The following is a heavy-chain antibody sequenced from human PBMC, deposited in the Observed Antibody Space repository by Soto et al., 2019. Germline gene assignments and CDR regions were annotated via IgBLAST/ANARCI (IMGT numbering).Heavy chain of an antibody. J-gene: IGHJ4*02. CDR1: GFTFSNYG. V-gene: IGHV3-23*01. CDR3: AKGGGGSYFDF. D-gene: IGHD1-26*01. CDR2: IGSSGGST. Sequence: EVQLWESGGDLVQPGGSLRLSCAASGFTFSNYGMSWVRQAPGKGLEWVSSIGSSGGSTYYADSVKGRFTISRDNSKNTLFLQMNSLSADDTAVYYCAKGGGGSYFDFWGQGTLVTVSS.